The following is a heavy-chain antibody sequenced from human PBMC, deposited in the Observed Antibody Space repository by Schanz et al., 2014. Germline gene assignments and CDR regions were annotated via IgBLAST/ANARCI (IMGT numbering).Heavy chain of an antibody. J-gene: IGHJ6*02. CDR3: ARAQGVIRLYYGVDV. Sequence: EQVLESGGGFVQPGGSLRLSCATSGFTFTTFAMTWVRQAPGKGLEWVSGISDRGDGTNYGDSVRGRFTISRDNSMNTVYLQMNSLRSDDAAVYYCARAQGVIRLYYGVDVWGQGTTVTVSS. D-gene: IGHD3-10*01. CDR1: GFTFTTFA. CDR2: ISDRGDGT. V-gene: IGHV3-23*01.